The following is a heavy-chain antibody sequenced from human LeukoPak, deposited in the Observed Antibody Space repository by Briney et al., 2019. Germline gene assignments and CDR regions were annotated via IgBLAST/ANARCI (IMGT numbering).Heavy chain of an antibody. CDR1: GDSISSSIYY. J-gene: IGHJ3*02. CDR3: ARQLGSGKWTFDI. D-gene: IGHD3-10*01. V-gene: IGHV4-39*01. Sequence: SETLSLTCTVSGDSISSSIYYWWGWILQPPGKGLERIGSISYSGSTHYNPSLMSRVTISVDTSKNQFSLKLSSVTAADTAVYYCARQLGSGKWTFDIWGQGTVVTVSS. CDR2: ISYSGST.